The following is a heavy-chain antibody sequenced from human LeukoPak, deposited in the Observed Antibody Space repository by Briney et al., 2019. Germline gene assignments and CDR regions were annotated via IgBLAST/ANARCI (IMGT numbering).Heavy chain of an antibody. J-gene: IGHJ3*02. Sequence: GGSLRLSCAASGFTFSSYEMNWVRQAPGKGLEWVSYISSSGSTIYYADSVKGRFTISRDNAKNSLYLQMNSLRFEGTAVYYCARIDSRRTFDIWGQGTMVTVSS. V-gene: IGHV3-48*03. CDR2: ISSSGSTI. CDR1: GFTFSSYE. D-gene: IGHD1-14*01. CDR3: ARIDSRRTFDI.